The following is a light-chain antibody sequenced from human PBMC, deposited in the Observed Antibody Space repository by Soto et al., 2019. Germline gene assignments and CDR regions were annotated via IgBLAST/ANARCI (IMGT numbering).Light chain of an antibody. Sequence: QSALTQPASVSGSPGQSITISCTGTSSDVGGYHYVSWYQQHPGKAPKLMIYEVSNRPSGVSNRFSGSKSGNTASLTISGLQAEDEADDYCSSYTSSSTYVFGTGTKLTVL. J-gene: IGLJ1*01. CDR1: SSDVGGYHY. V-gene: IGLV2-14*01. CDR3: SSYTSSSTYV. CDR2: EVS.